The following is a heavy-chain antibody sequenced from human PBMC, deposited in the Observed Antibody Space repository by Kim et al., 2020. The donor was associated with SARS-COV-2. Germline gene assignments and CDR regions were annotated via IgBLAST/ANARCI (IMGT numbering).Heavy chain of an antibody. V-gene: IGHV3-23*01. CDR2: INFGGDTT. CDR3: ATQYCANDCYIADFDY. Sequence: GGSLRLSCAASGISFRSYVMSWVRQAPGRGLEWVSAINFGGDTTYYADSVRGRFTISRDNSQNTLYLQMNSLTAEDTAIYFCATQYCANDCYIADFDYWGQGTLVTVSS. J-gene: IGHJ4*02. D-gene: IGHD2-21*02. CDR1: GISFRSYV.